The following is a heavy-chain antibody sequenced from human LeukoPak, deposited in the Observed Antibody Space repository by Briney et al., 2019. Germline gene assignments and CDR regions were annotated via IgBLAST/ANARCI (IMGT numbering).Heavy chain of an antibody. V-gene: IGHV3-7*05. Sequence: GGSLRLSCAASGFTFSSYSMNWVRQAPGKGLEWVANIKQDGSEKYYVDSVKGRFTISRDNAKNSLYLQMNSLRAEDTAVYYCASDAFDIWGQGTMVTVSS. J-gene: IGHJ3*02. CDR3: ASDAFDI. CDR1: GFTFSSYS. CDR2: IKQDGSEK.